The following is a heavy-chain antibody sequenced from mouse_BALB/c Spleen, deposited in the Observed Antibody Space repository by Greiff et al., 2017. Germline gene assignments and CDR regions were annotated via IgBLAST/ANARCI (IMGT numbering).Heavy chain of an antibody. J-gene: IGHJ3*01. CDR3: ARSLDGYYSWFAY. CDR1: GDSITSGY. D-gene: IGHD2-3*01. Sequence: EVKVEESGPSLVKPSQTLSLTCSVTGDSITSGYWNWIRKFPGNKLEYMGYISYSGSTYYNPSLKSRISITRDTSKNQYYLQLNSVTTEDTATYYCARSLDGYYSWFAYWGQGTLVTVSA. V-gene: IGHV3-8*02. CDR2: ISYSGST.